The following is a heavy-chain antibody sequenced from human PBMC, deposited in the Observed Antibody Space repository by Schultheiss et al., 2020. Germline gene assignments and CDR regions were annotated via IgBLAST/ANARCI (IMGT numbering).Heavy chain of an antibody. CDR1: GGSISSYY. CDR3: ARGQEVATGYYFDY. V-gene: IGHV4-4*08. CDR2: ISTSGST. Sequence: SETLSLTCTVSGGSISSYYWSWIRQPPGKGLEWIGRISTSGSTNYNPSLKSRVTISVDTSKNQFSLNLSSVTASDTAVYYCARGQEVATGYYFDYWGQGTLVTVSS. J-gene: IGHJ4*02. D-gene: IGHD5-12*01.